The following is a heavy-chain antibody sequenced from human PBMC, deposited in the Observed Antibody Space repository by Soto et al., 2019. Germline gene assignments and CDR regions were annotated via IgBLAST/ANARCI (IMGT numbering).Heavy chain of an antibody. CDR3: ARATTAGWLQFGYYGMDV. J-gene: IGHJ6*02. CDR2: ISSGGSTI. CDR1: GFTFSSYE. Sequence: PGGSLRLSCAASGFTFSSYEMNWVRQAPGKGLEWVSYISSGGSTIYYADSVKGRFTISRDNAKNSLYLQMNSLRAEDTAVYYCARATTAGWLQFGYYGMDVWGQGTTVTVSS. V-gene: IGHV3-48*03. D-gene: IGHD5-18*01.